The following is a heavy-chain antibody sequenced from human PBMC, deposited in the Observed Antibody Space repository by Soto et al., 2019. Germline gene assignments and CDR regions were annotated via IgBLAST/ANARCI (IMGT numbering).Heavy chain of an antibody. Sequence: ASVKVSCTASGYTFTSYAMHCVRQAPGQRLEWMGWINAGNGNTKYSQKFQGRVTITRDTSASTVYMELSSLRSEDTAVYYCARDYYYDSPVAFDYWGQGTLVTVSS. J-gene: IGHJ4*02. CDR1: GYTFTSYA. CDR3: ARDYYYDSPVAFDY. V-gene: IGHV1-3*01. D-gene: IGHD3-22*01. CDR2: INAGNGNT.